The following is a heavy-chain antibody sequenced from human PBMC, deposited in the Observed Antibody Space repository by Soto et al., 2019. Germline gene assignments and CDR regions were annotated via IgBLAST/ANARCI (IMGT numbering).Heavy chain of an antibody. CDR1: GGSISSSNW. D-gene: IGHD3-10*01. Sequence: SETLSLTCTVSGGSISSSNWWSWVRQPPGKGLEWIGEIYHSGNTNYNPSLKSRVTMAVDKSRNQFSLKLSSVTAADTAVYYCARRWGEGRVDYWGQGTLVTVSS. CDR3: ARRWGEGRVDY. CDR2: IYHSGNT. J-gene: IGHJ4*02. V-gene: IGHV4-4*02.